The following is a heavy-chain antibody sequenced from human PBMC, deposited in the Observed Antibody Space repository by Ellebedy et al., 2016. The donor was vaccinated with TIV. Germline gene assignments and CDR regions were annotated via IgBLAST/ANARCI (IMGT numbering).Heavy chain of an antibody. CDR1: GFMFSSYW. CDR3: VRTQSPYGVGSS. Sequence: GESLKISCAASGFMFSSYWMSWVRQAPGKGLEWVANIKEDGSEKRYVDSVKGRFTISRDNAKSSLYLQMNSLRAEDTAVYYCVRTQSPYGVGSSWGQGSLVTVSS. D-gene: IGHD3-10*01. V-gene: IGHV3-7*03. CDR2: IKEDGSEK. J-gene: IGHJ4*02.